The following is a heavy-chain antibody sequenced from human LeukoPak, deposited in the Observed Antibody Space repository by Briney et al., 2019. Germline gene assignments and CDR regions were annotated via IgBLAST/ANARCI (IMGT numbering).Heavy chain of an antibody. D-gene: IGHD2-15*01. CDR1: GGSISGTNW. J-gene: IGHJ6*02. V-gene: IGHV4-4*02. CDR2: IYHGGST. CDR3: ARDVRPGPGPITATPLYYYGMDV. Sequence: SETPSLTCTVSGGSISGTNWWSWVRQPPGKGLEWTGQIYHGGSTNYNPSLKSRVTISVDKSKNQFSLKLSSVTAADTAVYYCARDVRPGPGPITATPLYYYGMDVWGQGTTVTVSS.